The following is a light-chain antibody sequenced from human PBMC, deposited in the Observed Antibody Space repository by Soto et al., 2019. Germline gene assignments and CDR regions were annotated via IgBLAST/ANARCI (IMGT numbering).Light chain of an antibody. J-gene: IGKJ3*01. CDR1: HSVDSY. CDR2: DAS. CDR3: QQRRDWPLFT. Sequence: EIVLTQSPATLSLSPGERATLSCRASHSVDSYLAWYQHKPGQAPRLLIYDASNRAPGIPARFSGSGSGTDFALTIGSLEPVDFALYYGQQRRDWPLFTFGPGTKVDVK. V-gene: IGKV3-11*01.